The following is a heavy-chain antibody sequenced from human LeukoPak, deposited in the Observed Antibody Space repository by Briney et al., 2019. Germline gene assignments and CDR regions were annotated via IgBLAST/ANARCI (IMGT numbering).Heavy chain of an antibody. Sequence: PGGSLRLSCAASGFTFSSYAMHWVRQAPGKGLEWVAVISYDGSNKYYADSVKGRFTISRDNSKNTLYLQMNSLRAEDTAVYYCARDSVPWRIYDSRYYFDYWGQGSLVTVSS. J-gene: IGHJ4*02. CDR3: ARDSVPWRIYDSRYYFDY. CDR1: GFTFSSYA. D-gene: IGHD5/OR15-5a*01. V-gene: IGHV3-30*04. CDR2: ISYDGSNK.